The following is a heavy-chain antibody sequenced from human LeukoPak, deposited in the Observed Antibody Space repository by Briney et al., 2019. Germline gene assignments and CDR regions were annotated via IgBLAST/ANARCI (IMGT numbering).Heavy chain of an antibody. CDR3: ARDSPTVGGYGMDV. CDR1: GFTVSTNY. CDR2: IYSGGST. J-gene: IGHJ6*02. D-gene: IGHD1-26*01. Sequence: GGSLRLSCAASGFTVSTNYMSWVRQAPGKGLEWVSVIYSGGSTYYADSVKGRFTISRDNSKNTLNLQMNSLRADDTAVYYCARDSPTVGGYGMDVWGQGTTVTVSS. V-gene: IGHV3-53*01.